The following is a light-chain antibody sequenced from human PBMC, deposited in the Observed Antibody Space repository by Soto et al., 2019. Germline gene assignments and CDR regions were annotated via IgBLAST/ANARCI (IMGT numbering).Light chain of an antibody. Sequence: QSALTQPASVSGSPRQSITISCTGTSSDVGDYNYVSWYQQHPGKAPKLMIYDVNNRPSGVSNRFSGSKSGNTASLTISGLQAEDEADYYCSSYTSSSTLGVVFGGGTKLTVL. J-gene: IGLJ2*01. CDR3: SSYTSSSTLGVV. V-gene: IGLV2-14*01. CDR2: DVN. CDR1: SSDVGDYNY.